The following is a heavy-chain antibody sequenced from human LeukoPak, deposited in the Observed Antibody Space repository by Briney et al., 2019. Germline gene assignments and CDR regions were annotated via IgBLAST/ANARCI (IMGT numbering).Heavy chain of an antibody. Sequence: ASVTVSCKASGGTFTIYTISWVRQAPGQGLEWMGRIIPILGIANYAQKFQGRVTITADKSTSTAYMELSSLRSEDTAVYYCARDCSSTSCYSPDAFDIWGQGTMVTVSS. D-gene: IGHD2-2*02. J-gene: IGHJ3*02. V-gene: IGHV1-69*10. CDR2: IIPILGIA. CDR1: GGTFTIYT. CDR3: ARDCSSTSCYSPDAFDI.